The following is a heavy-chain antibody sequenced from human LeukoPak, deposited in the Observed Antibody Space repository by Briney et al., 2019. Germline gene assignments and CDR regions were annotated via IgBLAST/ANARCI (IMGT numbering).Heavy chain of an antibody. CDR2: ISYEGSNQ. V-gene: IGHV3-30*01. Sequence: GGSLRLSCAASGFTFSSHAMHWVRQAPGKGLEWVAVISYEGSNQYYADSVRGRFTISRDNSKNTLNLQMNSLRDEDTALYYCARDYRAGCTGDACYPIDYWGQGTLVTVSS. CDR1: GFTFSSHA. CDR3: ARDYRAGCTGDACYPIDY. D-gene: IGHD2-8*02. J-gene: IGHJ4*02.